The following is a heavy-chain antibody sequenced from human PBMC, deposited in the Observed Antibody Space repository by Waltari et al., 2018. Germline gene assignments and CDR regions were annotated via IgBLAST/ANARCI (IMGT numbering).Heavy chain of an antibody. Sequence: EVRLVESGGGVVQPGGSLRLSCATSGFTLSSYGMTWVRQAPGKGLEWVSYISTSGSTICYADSVWGRFTISRDTANNSLYLQMNNLRAEDTAVYYCARQFAYWGQGALVTVSS. J-gene: IGHJ4*02. V-gene: IGHV3-48*03. CDR2: ISTSGSTI. CDR3: ARQFAY. CDR1: GFTLSSYG.